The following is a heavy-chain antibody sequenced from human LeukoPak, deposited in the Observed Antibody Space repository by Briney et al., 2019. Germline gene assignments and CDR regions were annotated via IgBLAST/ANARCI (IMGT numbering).Heavy chain of an antibody. D-gene: IGHD3-3*01. J-gene: IGHJ4*02. CDR2: IKGDESDD. CDR3: ARVADYDFLSGYYSPFDH. Sequence: PGGSLGLSCAASGFSFSRYWMTWVRQAPGKGLEWVANIKGDESDDHYVASVRGRFTNSRDNAKRSLYLQMNNLRAEDTGVYYCARVADYDFLSGYYSPFDHWGQGVLVIVSS. V-gene: IGHV3-7*01. CDR1: GFSFSRYW.